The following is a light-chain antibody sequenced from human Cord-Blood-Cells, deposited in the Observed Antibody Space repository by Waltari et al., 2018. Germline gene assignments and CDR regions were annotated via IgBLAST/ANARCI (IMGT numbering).Light chain of an antibody. CDR1: QGISSY. CDR2: AAS. V-gene: IGKV1-8*01. J-gene: IGKJ1*01. Sequence: AIRITQSPSSLSASTGDRVTITCRACQGISSYLAWYPQKPGNAPKRLIYAASTLQSGVPSRFCGSGSGTDFTLTISCLQSEDFATYYCQQYYSYPWTFGQGTKVEIK. CDR3: QQYYSYPWT.